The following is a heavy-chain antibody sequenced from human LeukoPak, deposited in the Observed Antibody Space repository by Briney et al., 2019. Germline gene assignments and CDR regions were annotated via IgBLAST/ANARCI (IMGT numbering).Heavy chain of an antibody. D-gene: IGHD3-22*01. CDR3: AVLYYYDSSGYYYGAFDI. CDR2: INPNSGGT. V-gene: IGHV1-2*02. CDR1: GYTFTGYY. Sequence: ASVKVSCKASGYTFTGYYMHWVRQAPGQGLEWMGWINPNSGGTNYAQKFQGRVTMTRDTSISTAYMELSRLRSDDTAVYYCAVLYYYDSSGYYYGAFDIWGQGTMVTVSS. J-gene: IGHJ3*02.